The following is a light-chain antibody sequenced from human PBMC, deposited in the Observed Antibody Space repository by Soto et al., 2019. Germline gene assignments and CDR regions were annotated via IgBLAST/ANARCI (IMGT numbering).Light chain of an antibody. V-gene: IGLV1-44*01. Sequence: QSVLTQPPSASGTPGQRVTISCSGSSSNIGSNTVNWYQQLPGTAPKLLIYSNNQRPSGVPARFSGSKSGTSASLAISGLQSEDEADYYCSAWDDSLNGVVLGGGTKLTVL. CDR2: SNN. CDR3: SAWDDSLNGVV. CDR1: SSNIGSNT. J-gene: IGLJ2*01.